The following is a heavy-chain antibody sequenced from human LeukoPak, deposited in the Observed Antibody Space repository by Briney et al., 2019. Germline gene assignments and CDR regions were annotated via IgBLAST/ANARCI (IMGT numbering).Heavy chain of an antibody. J-gene: IGHJ4*02. D-gene: IGHD5-18*01. CDR1: GGSITSTSYY. V-gene: IGHV4-39*01. CDR2: IYYTGNT. CDR3: ARLTSRGYSYGKRGFGY. Sequence: SETLSLTCTVSGGSITSTSYYWAWIRQPPGKGLEWIGSIYYTGNTYYNASLKSRVTISIDTSRNQFSLKLTSVTAADTAVYYCARLTSRGYSYGKRGFGYWGQGTLVTVSS.